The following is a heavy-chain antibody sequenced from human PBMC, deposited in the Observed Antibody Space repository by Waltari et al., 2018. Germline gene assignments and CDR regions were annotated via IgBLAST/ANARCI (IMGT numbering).Heavy chain of an antibody. V-gene: IGHV1-8*01. D-gene: IGHD3-3*01. CDR2: MNPNSGNT. J-gene: IGHJ4*02. CDR3: ARAGGYYDFWSGYYRLVDY. CDR1: GYTSTRSA. Sequence: QVQLVQSGAEVKKPGASVTVSCTASGYTSTRSAINWLRQAPGQGLEWMGWMNPNSGNTGYAQKFQGRVTMTRNTSISTVYMELSSLRSEDTAVYYSARAGGYYDFWSGYYRLVDYWGQGTLVTVSS.